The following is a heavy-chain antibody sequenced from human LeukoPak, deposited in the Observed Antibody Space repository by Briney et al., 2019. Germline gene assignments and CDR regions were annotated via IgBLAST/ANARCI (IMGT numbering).Heavy chain of an antibody. Sequence: SVKVSCKASGGTFISYAISWVRQAPGQGLEWMGGIILIFGTANYAQKFQGRVTITADESTRTAYMELSSLISEDTAVYYCARGEFGGYYYYYYMDVWGKGTTVTVSS. CDR1: GGTFISYA. J-gene: IGHJ6*03. V-gene: IGHV1-69*01. D-gene: IGHD3-10*01. CDR2: IILIFGTA. CDR3: ARGEFGGYYYYYYMDV.